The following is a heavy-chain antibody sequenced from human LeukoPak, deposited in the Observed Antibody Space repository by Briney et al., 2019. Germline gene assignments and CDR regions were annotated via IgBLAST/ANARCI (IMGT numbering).Heavy chain of an antibody. V-gene: IGHV3-23*01. J-gene: IGHJ4*02. CDR3: AKAVDYDILTGLSRTPFDY. CDR1: GFTFSIYA. D-gene: IGHD3-9*01. CDR2: ISGGSDGT. Sequence: GGSLRLSCAGSGFTFSIYAMNWVRQAPGKGLEWVSSISGGSDGTYYADSVKGRFTISRDNSKNTLYLQMNGLRAEGTAVYYCAKAVDYDILTGLSRTPFDYWGQGTLVTVSS.